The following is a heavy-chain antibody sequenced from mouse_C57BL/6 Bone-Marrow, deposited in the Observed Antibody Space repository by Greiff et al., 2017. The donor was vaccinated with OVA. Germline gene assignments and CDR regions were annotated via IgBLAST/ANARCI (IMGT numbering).Heavy chain of an antibody. CDR2: IDPENGDT. CDR3: TPWYFDV. V-gene: IGHV14-4*01. CDR1: GFNIKDDY. J-gene: IGHJ1*03. Sequence: EVKVEESGAELVRPGASVKLSCTASGFNIKDDYMHWVKQRPEQGLEWIGWIDPENGDTEYASKFQGKATITADTSSNTAYLQLSSLTSEDTAVYYCTPWYFDVWGTGTTVTVSS.